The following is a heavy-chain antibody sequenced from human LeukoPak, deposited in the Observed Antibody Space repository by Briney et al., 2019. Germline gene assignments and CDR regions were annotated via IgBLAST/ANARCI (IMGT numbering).Heavy chain of an antibody. Sequence: GGSLRLSCAASGLTFSSNWMHWVRQAPGKGLVWVSRINSDESSTNYADSVKGRFTISRDNAKNTVYLQMNSLRVEDTAVYYCVRGLSGYASSLGYWGQGTLVTVSS. CDR2: INSDESST. CDR1: GLTFSSNW. V-gene: IGHV3-74*01. J-gene: IGHJ4*02. CDR3: VRGLSGYASSLGY. D-gene: IGHD2-2*01.